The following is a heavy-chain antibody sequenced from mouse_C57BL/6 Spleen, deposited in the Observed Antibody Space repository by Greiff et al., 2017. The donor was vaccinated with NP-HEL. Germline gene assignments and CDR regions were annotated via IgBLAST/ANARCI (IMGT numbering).Heavy chain of an antibody. CDR3: ARATVVATKAMDY. J-gene: IGHJ4*01. V-gene: IGHV1-22*01. CDR2: INPNNGGT. CDR1: GYTFTDYN. Sequence: VQLQQSGPELVKPGASVKMSCKASGYTFTDYNMHWVKQSHGKSLEWIGYINPNNGGTSYNQKFKGKATLTVNKSSSTAYMELRSLTSEDSAVYYCARATVVATKAMDYWGQGTSVTVSS. D-gene: IGHD1-1*01.